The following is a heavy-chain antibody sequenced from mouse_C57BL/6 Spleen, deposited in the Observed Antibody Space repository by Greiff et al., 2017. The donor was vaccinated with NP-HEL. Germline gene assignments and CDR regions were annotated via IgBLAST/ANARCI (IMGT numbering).Heavy chain of an antibody. Sequence: EVKLVESGGGLVKPGGSPKLSCAASGFTFSSYAMSWVRQTPEKRLEWVATISDGGSYTYYPDNVKGRFTISRDNAKNNLYLQMSHLKSEDTAMYYCARDYDGFPFAYWGQGTLVTVSA. CDR3: ARDYDGFPFAY. V-gene: IGHV5-4*01. CDR2: ISDGGSYT. CDR1: GFTFSSYA. J-gene: IGHJ3*01. D-gene: IGHD2-3*01.